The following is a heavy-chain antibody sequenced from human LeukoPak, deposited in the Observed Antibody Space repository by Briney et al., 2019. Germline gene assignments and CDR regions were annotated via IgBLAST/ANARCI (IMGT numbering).Heavy chain of an antibody. CDR1: GYRFTNFW. CDR2: IYAGDSET. V-gene: IGHV5-51*01. CDR3: ARHGGSLDY. Sequence: GASLKISCKASGYRFTNFWIAWVRQMPGKGLEWMGVIYAGDSETRYSPSFQGQVTISVDKSISAAYLQWSSLKASDTAIYYCARHGGSLDYWGQGTLVTVSS. J-gene: IGHJ4*02. D-gene: IGHD1-26*01.